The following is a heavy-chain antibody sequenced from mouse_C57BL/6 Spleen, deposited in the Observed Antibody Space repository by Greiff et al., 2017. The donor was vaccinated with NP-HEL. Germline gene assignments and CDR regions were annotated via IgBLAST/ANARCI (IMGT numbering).Heavy chain of an antibody. CDR2: IDPANGNT. CDR1: GFNIKNTY. J-gene: IGHJ4*01. D-gene: IGHD1-1*01. CDR3: ANYYGSSYNYYAMDY. V-gene: IGHV14-3*01. Sequence: EVQLQQSVAELVRPGASVKLSCTASGFNIKNTYMHWVKQRPEQGLEWIGRIDPANGNTKYAPKFQGKATITADTSSNTAYMQLSSLTSEDTAIYYCANYYGSSYNYYAMDYWGQGTSVTVSS.